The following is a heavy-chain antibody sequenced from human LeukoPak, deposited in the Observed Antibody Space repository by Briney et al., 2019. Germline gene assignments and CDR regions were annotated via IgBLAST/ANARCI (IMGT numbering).Heavy chain of an antibody. D-gene: IGHD2-15*01. Sequence: PSETLSLTCTVSGVSISSYHWSWIRQPPVKGLEWIGYIYNSGSTNYNPSLKSRVTISVDTSKNQVSLKLSSVTAADTAVYYCARVGSSGGIDYWGQGTLVTVSS. V-gene: IGHV4-59*01. CDR3: ARVGSSGGIDY. J-gene: IGHJ4*02. CDR2: IYNSGST. CDR1: GVSISSYH.